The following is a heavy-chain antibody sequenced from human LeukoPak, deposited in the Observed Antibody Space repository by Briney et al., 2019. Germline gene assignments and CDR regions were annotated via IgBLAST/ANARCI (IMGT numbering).Heavy chain of an antibody. J-gene: IGHJ4*02. CDR3: ARHLRAYSSSWYFDY. Sequence: GECLKISCKGSGYSFTSHWISWVRQMPGKGLEWVGRIAPSDSYTNYSPSFQGHVTISADKSINTAYLQWSSLKASDTAMYYCARHLRAYSSSWYFDYWGQGTLVTVSS. CDR1: GYSFTSHW. V-gene: IGHV5-10-1*01. D-gene: IGHD6-13*01. CDR2: IAPSDSYT.